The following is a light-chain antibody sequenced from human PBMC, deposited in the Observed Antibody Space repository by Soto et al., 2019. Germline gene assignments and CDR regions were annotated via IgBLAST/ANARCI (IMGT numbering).Light chain of an antibody. CDR2: EGT. V-gene: IGLV2-23*01. CDR3: SSYAGSSARVV. Sequence: QSALTQPASVSGSPGQSITFSCTRSSTDFENYNLVSWYQHCPDKAPKLIIYEGTKRPSEISDRFSGSESDTTASLIISGLQPEDEADYYCSSYAGSSARVVFGGGTKLTVL. CDR1: STDFENYNL. J-gene: IGLJ2*01.